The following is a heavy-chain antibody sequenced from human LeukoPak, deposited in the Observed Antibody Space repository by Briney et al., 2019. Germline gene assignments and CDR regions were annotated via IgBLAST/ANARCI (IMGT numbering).Heavy chain of an antibody. D-gene: IGHD3-22*01. CDR1: GYTFTSYY. V-gene: IGHV1-46*01. CDR3: ARTYYYDSSGYYFDY. CDR2: INPSGGSA. Sequence: ASVKVSCKASGYTFTSYYMHWVRQAPGQGLEWMGIINPSGGSASYAQKFQGRVTMTRDTSTSTVYMELSSLRSVDTAVYYCARTYYYDSSGYYFDYWGQGTLVTVSS. J-gene: IGHJ4*02.